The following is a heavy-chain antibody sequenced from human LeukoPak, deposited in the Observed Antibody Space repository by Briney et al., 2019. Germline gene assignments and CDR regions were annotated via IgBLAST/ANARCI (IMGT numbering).Heavy chain of an antibody. Sequence: GRSLRLSCAASGFTFSNYGIHWVRQAPGKGLEWVAVILYDGSNKYHADSVKGRFTISRDNSKNTLYLQMNSLRAEDTAVYYCAKGQIRWEHLRQDAFDIWGQGTTVTVSS. CDR2: ILYDGSNK. V-gene: IGHV3-30*18. CDR1: GFTFSNYG. D-gene: IGHD4-23*01. CDR3: AKGQIRWEHLRQDAFDI. J-gene: IGHJ3*02.